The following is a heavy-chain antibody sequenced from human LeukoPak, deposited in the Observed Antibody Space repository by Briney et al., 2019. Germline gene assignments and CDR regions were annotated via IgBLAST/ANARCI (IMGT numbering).Heavy chain of an antibody. D-gene: IGHD5-18*01. CDR1: GFTVSSNY. Sequence: GGSLRLSCAASGFTVSSNYMSWVRQAPGKGLEWVSVICSGGSTYYADSVKGRFTISRDNSKNTLYLQVNSLRAEDTAVYYCAREYGEYSYGYDYYYYYMDVWGKGTTVTVSS. V-gene: IGHV3-66*02. CDR3: AREYGEYSYGYDYYYYYMDV. CDR2: ICSGGST. J-gene: IGHJ6*03.